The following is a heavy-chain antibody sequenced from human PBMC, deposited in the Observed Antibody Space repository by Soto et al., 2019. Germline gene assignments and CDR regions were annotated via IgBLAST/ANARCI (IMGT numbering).Heavy chain of an antibody. Sequence: SETLSLTCTVSGGSISSYYWSWIRQPAGKGLEWIGRIYTSGSTNYNPSLKSRVTMSVDTSKNQFSLKLSSVTAADTAVYYCASGPQGGYDLSLRRYYYGMDVWGQGTTVNVSS. J-gene: IGHJ6*02. CDR2: IYTSGST. V-gene: IGHV4-4*07. CDR3: ASGPQGGYDLSLRRYYYGMDV. CDR1: GGSISSYY. D-gene: IGHD5-12*01.